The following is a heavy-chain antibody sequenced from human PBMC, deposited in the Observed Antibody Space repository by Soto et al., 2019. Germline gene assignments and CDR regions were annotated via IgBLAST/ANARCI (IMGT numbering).Heavy chain of an antibody. CDR3: ASPTYYYDSSGPPDGMDV. Sequence: PSETLSLTCTVSGGSISSGDYYWSWIRQPPGKGLEWIGYIYYSGSTYYNPSLKSRVTISVDTSKNQFSLKLSSVTAADTAVYYCASPTYYYDSSGPPDGMDVWGQGTTVTVYS. V-gene: IGHV4-30-4*01. D-gene: IGHD3-22*01. CDR1: GGSISSGDYY. CDR2: IYYSGST. J-gene: IGHJ6*02.